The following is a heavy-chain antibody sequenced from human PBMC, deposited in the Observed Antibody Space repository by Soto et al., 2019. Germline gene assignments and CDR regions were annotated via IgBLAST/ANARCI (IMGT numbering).Heavy chain of an antibody. D-gene: IGHD4-17*01. J-gene: IGHJ4*02. CDR2: IYSSGST. CDR3: ARLPHYGDPKAGF. Sequence: QLQLQESGPGLVKPSETLSLTCTVSGGSITSSSYYWGLIRQPPGKGLEWIGSIYSSGSTYYNPSLKSRVTISVDTSKNQFSLKLSSVTAADTAVYYCARLPHYGDPKAGFWGQGTLVTVSS. CDR1: GGSITSSSYY. V-gene: IGHV4-39*01.